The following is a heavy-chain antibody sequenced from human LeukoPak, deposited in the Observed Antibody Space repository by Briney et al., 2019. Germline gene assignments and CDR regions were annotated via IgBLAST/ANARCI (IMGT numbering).Heavy chain of an antibody. V-gene: IGHV4-4*02. J-gene: IGHJ4*02. CDR3: AGLVGRYSSGLYYYYFDY. D-gene: IGHD3-22*01. CDR2: MYLSGTT. CDR1: GDSINSLDL. Sequence: SGTLSLTCTVSGDSINSLDLWSWVRQPPGKGLEWIGEMYLSGTTHSNPAVKSRVTISIDKSKNQFFLNLSSVTAADTAVYYCAGLVGRYSSGLYYYYFDYWGQGTLVTVSS.